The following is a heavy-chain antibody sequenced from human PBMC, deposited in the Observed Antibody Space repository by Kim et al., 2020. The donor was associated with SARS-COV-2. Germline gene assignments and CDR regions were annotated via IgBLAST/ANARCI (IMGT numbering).Heavy chain of an antibody. J-gene: IGHJ6*02. CDR3: ARRHWKDASAEYYGMDL. CDR2: ISAYDGHT. Sequence: ASVKVSCKASGYIFSSFGISWVRQAPGQGLEWMGWISAYDGHTKYAQRLQGRVTMTTDTSTTTAHMELRSLRSDDTAVYYCARRHWKDASAEYYGMDLWGQGTTVTVSS. V-gene: IGHV1-18*01. D-gene: IGHD1-1*01. CDR1: GYIFSSFG.